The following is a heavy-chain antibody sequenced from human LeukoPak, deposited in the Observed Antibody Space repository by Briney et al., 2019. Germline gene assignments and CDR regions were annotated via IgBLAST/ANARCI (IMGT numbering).Heavy chain of an antibody. Sequence: SETLSLTRTVSGGSINSYYWSWIRQPPGKGLEWIGYFYYIGNTNYNPSLKSRVTISVDMSKNQLSLKLTFVTAADTAVYYCARSPWDKGRTSLDYWGQGTLVTVSS. CDR3: ARSPWDKGRTSLDY. V-gene: IGHV4-59*01. J-gene: IGHJ4*02. CDR2: FYYIGNT. D-gene: IGHD1/OR15-1a*01. CDR1: GGSINSYY.